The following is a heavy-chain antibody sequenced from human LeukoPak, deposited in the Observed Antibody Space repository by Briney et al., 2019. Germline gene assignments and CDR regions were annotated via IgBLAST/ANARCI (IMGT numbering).Heavy chain of an antibody. Sequence: GGSLRLSCEASGFTFNTYSMNWARQAPGKGLEWVGRIKSKTDGGTTDYAAPVKGRFTISRDDSKNTLYLHMNSLKIEDTAVYYCTRDLAFWGQGTLVIVSS. CDR1: GFTFNTYS. J-gene: IGHJ4*02. CDR2: IKSKTDGGTT. CDR3: TRDLAF. V-gene: IGHV3-15*01.